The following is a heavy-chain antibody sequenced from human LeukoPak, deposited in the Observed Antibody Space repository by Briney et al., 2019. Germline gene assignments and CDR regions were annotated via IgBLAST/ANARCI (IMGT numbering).Heavy chain of an antibody. Sequence: PGGSLRLSCAASGFTVSSNYMSWVRQAPGEGLEWVSVIYSGGSTYYADSVKGRFTISRDNSKNTLYLQMNSLRADDTAVYYCARVGIDSGSYYGFDYWGQGTLVTVSS. CDR2: IYSGGST. J-gene: IGHJ4*02. CDR3: ARVGIDSGSYYGFDY. D-gene: IGHD1-26*01. CDR1: GFTVSSNY. V-gene: IGHV3-53*01.